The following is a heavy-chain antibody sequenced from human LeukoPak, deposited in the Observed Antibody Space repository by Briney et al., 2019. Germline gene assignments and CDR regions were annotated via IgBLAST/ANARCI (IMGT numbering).Heavy chain of an antibody. V-gene: IGHV3-49*03. D-gene: IGHD1-1*01. J-gene: IGHJ4*02. CDR2: IRSKAYGETA. CDR1: GFTFGDYA. Sequence: PGGSLRLSCTASGFTFGDYAMSWIRQAPGKGLEWVGFIRSKAYGETADYAASVKGRFTISRDDSKATANLQMNSLKTEDTAVYHCTRDRGAYNLYDYWGQGTLVTVSS. CDR3: TRDRGAYNLYDY.